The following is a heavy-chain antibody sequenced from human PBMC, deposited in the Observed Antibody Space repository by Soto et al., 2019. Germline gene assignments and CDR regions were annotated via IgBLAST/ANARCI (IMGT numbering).Heavy chain of an antibody. CDR3: TRYSLGDFCSGSDRLYYYCGMDV. V-gene: IGHV4-4*02. D-gene: IGHD3-3*01. CDR1: GGSISSSNW. Sequence: QVQLQESGPGLVKPSGTLSLTCAVSGGSISSSNWWSWVRQPPGKGLEWTGGMYHSGSTNYNPYHKSRVTGSVDKSKTQSYLKLTPQTTADTAVYNCTRYSLGDFCSGSDRLYYYCGMDVWGQGTTVTVSS. CDR2: MYHSGST. J-gene: IGHJ6*02.